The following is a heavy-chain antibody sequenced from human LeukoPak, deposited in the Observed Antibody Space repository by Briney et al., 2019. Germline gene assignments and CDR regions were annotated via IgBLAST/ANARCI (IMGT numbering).Heavy chain of an antibody. CDR3: ARGPGYLAYYYGMDV. V-gene: IGHV4-34*01. CDR2: INHSGST. Sequence: PSVTLSLTCAVYGGSFSGYYWSWIRQPPGKGLEWIGEINHSGSTNYNSSLKSRVTISVDTSKNQFSLKLSSVTAADTAVYYCARGPGYLAYYYGMDVWGQGTTVTVSS. D-gene: IGHD3-9*01. CDR1: GGSFSGYY. J-gene: IGHJ6*02.